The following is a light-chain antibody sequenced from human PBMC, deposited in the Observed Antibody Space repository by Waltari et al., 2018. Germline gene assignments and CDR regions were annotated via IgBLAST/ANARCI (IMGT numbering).Light chain of an antibody. CDR1: SSDVGSYNL. CDR3: CSYAGSSTS. J-gene: IGLJ1*01. Sequence: QSALTQPASVSGSPGQSITISCPGTSSDVGSYNLVSWYQQHPGKAPKLMIYEVSKRPSGVSNRFSGSKSGNTASLTISGLQAEDEADYYCCSYAGSSTSFGTGTKVTVL. CDR2: EVS. V-gene: IGLV2-23*02.